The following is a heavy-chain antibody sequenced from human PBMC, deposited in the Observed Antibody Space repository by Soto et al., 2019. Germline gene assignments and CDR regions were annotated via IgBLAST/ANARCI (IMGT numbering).Heavy chain of an antibody. V-gene: IGHV3-23*01. CDR3: AKESFAAAYAAMSAFDL. J-gene: IGHJ4*02. CDR2: VDGSGCDT. Sequence: PGESLKISCAASGFTFSSHAMGWLRQAPGTGPEWVAFVDGSGCDTSYADSVKGRFTISRDNSDNSLYLLMNSLRAEDTGRYFRAKESFAAAYAAMSAFDLWGQGTLVTVSS. D-gene: IGHD2-2*01. CDR1: GFTFSSHA.